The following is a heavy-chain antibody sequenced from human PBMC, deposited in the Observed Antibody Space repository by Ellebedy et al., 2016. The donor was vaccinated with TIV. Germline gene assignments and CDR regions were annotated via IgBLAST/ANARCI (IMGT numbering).Heavy chain of an antibody. J-gene: IGHJ6*02. Sequence: MPSETLSLTCTVSGGSISSYYWSWIRQPPGKGLEWIGYIYYSGSTNYNPSLKSRVTISVDTSKNQFSLKLRSVTAADPAVYYCARVLYYDFWSGYYPHYYGMDVWGQGTTVTVSS. CDR2: IYYSGST. V-gene: IGHV4-59*08. CDR3: ARVLYYDFWSGYYPHYYGMDV. CDR1: GGSISSYY. D-gene: IGHD3-3*01.